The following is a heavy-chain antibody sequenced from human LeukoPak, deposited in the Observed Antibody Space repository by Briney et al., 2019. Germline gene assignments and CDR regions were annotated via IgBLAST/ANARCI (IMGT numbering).Heavy chain of an antibody. V-gene: IGHV1-2*02. CDR1: GYTFTGYY. Sequence: ASVKVSCKASGYTFTGYYMHWLRQAPGQGLEWMGWINPNSGGTNYAQKFQGRVTMTRDTSISTAYMELSRLRSDDTAVYYCARDQIVVVPARYYYYGMDVWGQGTTVTVSS. CDR2: INPNSGGT. J-gene: IGHJ6*02. CDR3: ARDQIVVVPARYYYYGMDV. D-gene: IGHD2-2*01.